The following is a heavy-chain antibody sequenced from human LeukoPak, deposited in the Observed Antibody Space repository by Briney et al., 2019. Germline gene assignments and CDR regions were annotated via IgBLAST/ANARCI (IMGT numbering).Heavy chain of an antibody. CDR3: ASLTRISW. V-gene: IGHV3-7*01. CDR1: GFSFFAYW. Sequence: GGSLRLSCAPSGFSFFAYWMTWVRQAPRKGLEWVASIKQDGSEKYYVDSVKGRFTISRDNAKNSVFLQMNSLRAEDTAVYYCASLTRISWWGQGTLVTVSS. D-gene: IGHD3-9*01. CDR2: IKQDGSEK. J-gene: IGHJ4*02.